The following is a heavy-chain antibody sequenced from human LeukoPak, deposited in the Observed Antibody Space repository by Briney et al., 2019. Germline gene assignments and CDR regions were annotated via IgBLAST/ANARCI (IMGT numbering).Heavy chain of an antibody. V-gene: IGHV4-39*01. D-gene: IGHD5-18*01. CDR1: GGSISSSSYY. CDR2: IYYSGST. CDR3: ATAMVWAFDI. Sequence: PSETLSLTCTVSGGSISSSSYYWGWIRQPPGKGLEWIGSIYYSGSTYYNPSLKSRVTISVDTSKNQFSLKLSSVTAADTAVYYCATAMVWAFDIWGQGTMVTVSS. J-gene: IGHJ3*02.